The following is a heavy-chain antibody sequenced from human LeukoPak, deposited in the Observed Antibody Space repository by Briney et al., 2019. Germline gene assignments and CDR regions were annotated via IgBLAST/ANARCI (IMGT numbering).Heavy chain of an antibody. V-gene: IGHV1-24*01. CDR1: GYTLTELS. J-gene: IGHJ4*02. D-gene: IGHD3-22*01. CDR3: ATDGALYDSSGYYHY. CDR2: FDPEDGET. Sequence: ASVKVSCKVSGYTLTELSIHWVRQAPGKGLEWMGGFDPEDGETIYAQKFQGRVTMTEDTSTDTAHMELSSLRSEDTAVYYCATDGALYDSSGYYHYWGQGTLVTVSS.